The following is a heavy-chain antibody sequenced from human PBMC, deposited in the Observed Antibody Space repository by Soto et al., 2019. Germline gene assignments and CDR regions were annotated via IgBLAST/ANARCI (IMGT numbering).Heavy chain of an antibody. V-gene: IGHV3-33*01. J-gene: IGHJ4*02. CDR3: ARGAYYDYVWGSYRYLDY. D-gene: IGHD3-16*02. CDR1: GFTFSSYG. CDR2: IWYDGSNK. Sequence: GGSLRLSCAASGFTFSSYGMHWVRQAPGKGLEWVAVIWYDGSNKYYADSVKGRFTISRDNSKNTLYLQMNSLRAEDTAVYYCARGAYYDYVWGSYRYLDYWGQGTLVTVSS.